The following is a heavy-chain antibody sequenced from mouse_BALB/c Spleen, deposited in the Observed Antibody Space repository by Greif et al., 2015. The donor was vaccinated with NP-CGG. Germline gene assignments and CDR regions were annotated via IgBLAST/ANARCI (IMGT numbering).Heavy chain of an antibody. CDR3: AREPVLYYAMDY. Sequence: EVKLVESGAELVKPGASVKLSCTASGFNIKDTYMHWVKQRPEQGLEWIGRIDPANGNTKYDPKFQGKATITADTSSNTAYLQLSSLTSEDTAVNYCAREPVLYYAMDYWGQGTSVTVSS. J-gene: IGHJ4*01. CDR2: IDPANGNT. V-gene: IGHV14-3*02. CDR1: GFNIKDTY.